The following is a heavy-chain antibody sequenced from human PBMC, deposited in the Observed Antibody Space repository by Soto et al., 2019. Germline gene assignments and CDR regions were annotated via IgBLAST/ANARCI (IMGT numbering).Heavy chain of an antibody. V-gene: IGHV1-69*01. CDR3: AREDYDILTGYYMSVS. Sequence: QVQLVQSGAEVKKPGSSVKVSCKASGGTFSSYAISWVRQAPGQGLEWMGGIIPIFGTANYAQKFQDRVTITADESTSTAYMELSSLRSEDTAVYYCAREDYDILTGYYMSVSWGQGTLVTVSS. J-gene: IGHJ5*02. CDR2: IIPIFGTA. D-gene: IGHD3-9*01. CDR1: GGTFSSYA.